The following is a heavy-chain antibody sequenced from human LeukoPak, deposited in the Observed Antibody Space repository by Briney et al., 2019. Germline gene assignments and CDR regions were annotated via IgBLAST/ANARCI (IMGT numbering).Heavy chain of an antibody. V-gene: IGHV4-39*01. Sequence: SETLSLTCIVSGGSISSSSYYWGWLPPPPGEGLEWIGGSFYSGSTYYNPSLKSRADISVDTSKNQFSLKLSFVTAADTAVYYCARHGAFEWIQLWLRVFWDIWGQGTMVTVSS. CDR2: SFYSGST. CDR3: ARHGAFEWIQLWLRVFWDI. J-gene: IGHJ3*02. D-gene: IGHD5-18*01. CDR1: GGSISSSSYY.